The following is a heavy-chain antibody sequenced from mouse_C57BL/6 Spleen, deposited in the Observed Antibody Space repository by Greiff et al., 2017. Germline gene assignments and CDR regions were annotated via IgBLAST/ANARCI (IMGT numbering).Heavy chain of an antibody. CDR1: GYTFTDYY. Sequence: EVQLQQSGPELVKPGASVKISCKASGYTFTDYYMNWVKQSHGKSLEWIGDINPNNGGTSYNQKFKGKATLTVDKSSSTAYMELRSLTSEDSAVYYCARNYYTYFDVWGTGTTVTVSS. CDR2: INPNNGGT. CDR3: ARNYYTYFDV. V-gene: IGHV1-26*01. J-gene: IGHJ1*03. D-gene: IGHD2-12*01.